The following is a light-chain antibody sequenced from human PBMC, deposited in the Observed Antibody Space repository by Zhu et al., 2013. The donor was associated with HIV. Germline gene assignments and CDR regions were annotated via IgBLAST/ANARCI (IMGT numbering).Light chain of an antibody. Sequence: DIQMTQSPSSLSASVGDRVTITCRASQYISRYYNWYQQKPGKAPNLLIYAASTLQSGVPARFSGSGSGTDFTLTISSLQPEDFATYYCQQANSLPFTFGGGTKVEIK. V-gene: IGKV1-39*01. CDR3: QQANSLPFT. CDR2: AAS. J-gene: IGKJ4*01. CDR1: QYISRY.